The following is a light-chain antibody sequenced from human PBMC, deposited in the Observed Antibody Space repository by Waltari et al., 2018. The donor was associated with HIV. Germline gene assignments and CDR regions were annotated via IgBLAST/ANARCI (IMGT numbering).Light chain of an antibody. CDR3: LLYYSGARV. V-gene: IGLV7-46*01. J-gene: IGLJ2*01. CDR1: LGTVTTSHY. CDR2: DTS. Sequence: AVVAQQPSLTVSPAGTVTLTCGSSLGTVTTSHYPYWFHQKPGQAPRTLIYDTSYKHSWTPARFSGSLLGGKAALTLSGAQPEDEADYYCLLYYSGARVFGGGTRLTVL.